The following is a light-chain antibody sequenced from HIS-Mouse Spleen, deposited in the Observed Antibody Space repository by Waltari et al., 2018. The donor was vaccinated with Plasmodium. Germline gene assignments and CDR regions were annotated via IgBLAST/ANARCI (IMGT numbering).Light chain of an antibody. CDR1: KLGHKS. Sequence: YELTQPPSVYVFPGQTASLSRPEAKLGHKSTCWYQQKPGQPPVLVIYQDSKRPSGIPERSSGSNSGNTATLTISGTQAMDEADYYCQAWDSSTVVFGGGTKLTVL. CDR2: QDS. CDR3: QAWDSSTVV. V-gene: IGLV3-1*01. J-gene: IGLJ2*01.